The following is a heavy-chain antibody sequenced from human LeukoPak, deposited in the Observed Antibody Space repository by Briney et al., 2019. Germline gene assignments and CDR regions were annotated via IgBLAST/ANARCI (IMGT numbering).Heavy chain of an antibody. D-gene: IGHD6-13*01. V-gene: IGHV4-34*01. CDR3: ARGGRLAAADRNPPNGMDV. CDR1: GGSFSGYY. CDR2: INHSGST. Sequence: KPSETLSLTCAVYGGSFSGYYWSWIRQPPGKGLEWIGEINHSGSTNYNPSLKSRVTISVGTSKNQFSLKLSSVTAADTAVYCCARGGRLAAADRNPPNGMDVWGQGTTVTVSS. J-gene: IGHJ6*02.